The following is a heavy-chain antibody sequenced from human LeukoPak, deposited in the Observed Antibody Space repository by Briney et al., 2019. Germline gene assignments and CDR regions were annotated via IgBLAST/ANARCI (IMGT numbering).Heavy chain of an antibody. CDR3: TRDPSNSGSYSRLDY. Sequence: PGGSLRLSCAASGFTFDDYTMHWVRQAPGKGLEWVSLISWDGGSTYYADSVKGRFTISRDISKNSLYLQMNSLRAEDTALYYCTRDPSNSGSYSRLDYWGQGTLVTVSS. V-gene: IGHV3-43*01. CDR1: GFTFDDYT. J-gene: IGHJ4*02. CDR2: ISWDGGST. D-gene: IGHD1-26*01.